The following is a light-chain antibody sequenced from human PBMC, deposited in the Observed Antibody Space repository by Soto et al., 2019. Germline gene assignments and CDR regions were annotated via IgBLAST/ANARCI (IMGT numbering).Light chain of an antibody. CDR1: SSDVGDYDY. J-gene: IGLJ2*01. V-gene: IGLV2-8*01. CDR3: SSYAGSNNLV. CDR2: EVN. Sequence: QSVLTQPRSTSGSPGQSVTISCTGTSSDVGDYDYVSWYQQHPGKAPKLMIYEVNKRPSGVPDRFSGSKSGNTASLTVSGLQAEDEDDYHCSSYAGSNNLVFGGGTKLTVL.